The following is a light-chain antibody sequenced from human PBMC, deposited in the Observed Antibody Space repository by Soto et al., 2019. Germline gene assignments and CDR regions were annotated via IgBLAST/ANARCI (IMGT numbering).Light chain of an antibody. V-gene: IGLV2-8*01. CDR1: SSDVGTYNY. CDR2: EVN. Sequence: SFLTQPPSASGSPGQSVTISCTGTSSDVGTYNYVYWYQKHPVKAPKLMIYEVNKRPAGVTDRFSGSKSGIMASLTVSGLQAEDEADYYCSSYAGNENLYVLGTGTKGT. CDR3: SSYAGNENLYV. J-gene: IGLJ1*01.